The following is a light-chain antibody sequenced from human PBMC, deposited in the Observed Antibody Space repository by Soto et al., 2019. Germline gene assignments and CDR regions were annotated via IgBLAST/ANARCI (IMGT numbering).Light chain of an antibody. V-gene: IGKV2-28*01. CDR2: LGS. Sequence: DVVMTQSPLSLPVIPGEPASMSCRSSQSLLHSNGYNYLDWYLQKPGQSPQLLIYLGSNRASGVPDRFSGSGSGTDFTLKISRVEAEDVGVYYCMQALQTPTFGQGTRLEIK. CDR1: QSLLHSNGYNY. CDR3: MQALQTPT. J-gene: IGKJ5*01.